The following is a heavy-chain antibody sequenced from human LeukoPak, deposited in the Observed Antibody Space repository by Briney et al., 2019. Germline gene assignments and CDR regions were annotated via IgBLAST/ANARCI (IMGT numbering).Heavy chain of an antibody. CDR2: ISGTSSYI. CDR3: ARKSSAVAGPFDY. J-gene: IGHJ4*02. V-gene: IGHV3-21*01. D-gene: IGHD6-19*01. Sequence: GGSLRLSCAASGFTFSSYAMNWVRQAPGEGLGWVSSISGTSSYIYYADSVKGRFTISRDNAKNSLYLQMNSLRAEDTAVYYCARKSSAVAGPFDYWGQGTLVTVSS. CDR1: GFTFSSYA.